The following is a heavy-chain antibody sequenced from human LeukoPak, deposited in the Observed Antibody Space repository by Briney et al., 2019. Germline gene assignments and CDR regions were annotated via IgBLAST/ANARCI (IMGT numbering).Heavy chain of an antibody. CDR2: IIPIFGTA. D-gene: IGHD3-9*01. CDR1: GGTFSSYA. CDR3: ARDPNYDILTGYYSDY. V-gene: IGHV1-69*01. J-gene: IGHJ4*02. Sequence: GSSVKVSCKASGGTFSSYAISWVRQAPGQGLEWMGGIIPIFGTANYAQKFQGRVTITADESTSTAYIELSSLRSEDTAVYYCARDPNYDILTGYYSDYWGQGTLVTVSS.